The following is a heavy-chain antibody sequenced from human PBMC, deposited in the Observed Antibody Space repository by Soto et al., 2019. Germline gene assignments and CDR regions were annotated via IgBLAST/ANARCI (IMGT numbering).Heavy chain of an antibody. V-gene: IGHV3-30-3*01. CDR2: LSVDGSNK. D-gene: IGHD3-16*01. Sequence: QVQLVESGGGVVQPGMSLRLSCEASGFTFSSHAMHWVRQAPGKGLEWVAVLSVDGSNKYYADSVKGRFTISRDNSKNPLYLQMNSLTSADTAVYYCARDMLNIVLVLAFDFWGQGTLVAVSS. J-gene: IGHJ4*02. CDR3: ARDMLNIVLVLAFDF. CDR1: GFTFSSHA.